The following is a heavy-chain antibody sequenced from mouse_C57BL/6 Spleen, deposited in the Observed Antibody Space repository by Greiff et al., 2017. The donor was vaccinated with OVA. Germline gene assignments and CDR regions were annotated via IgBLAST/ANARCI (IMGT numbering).Heavy chain of an antibody. CDR3: ARDYYGSSLDY. V-gene: IGHV1-82*01. CDR2: IYPGDGDT. CDR1: GYAFSSSW. Sequence: QVQLQQSGPELVKPGASVKISCKASGYAFSSSWMNWVKQRPGKGLEWIGRIYPGDGDTNYNGKFKGKATLTADKSSSTAYMQLISLTSEDSAVYFCARDYYGSSLDYWGQGTTLTVSS. J-gene: IGHJ2*01. D-gene: IGHD1-1*01.